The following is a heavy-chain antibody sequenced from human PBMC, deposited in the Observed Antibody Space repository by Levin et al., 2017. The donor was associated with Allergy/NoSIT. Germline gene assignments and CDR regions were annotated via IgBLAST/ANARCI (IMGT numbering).Heavy chain of an antibody. CDR1: GGSISSYY. J-gene: IGHJ3*02. CDR2: IYYSGST. Sequence: SETLSLTCTVSGGSISSYYWSWIRQPPGKGLEWIGYIYYSGSTNYNPSLKSRVTISVDTSKNQFSLKLSSVTAADTAVYYCAREGGSGSYRDAFDIWGQGTMVTVSS. V-gene: IGHV4-59*01. CDR3: AREGGSGSYRDAFDI. D-gene: IGHD3-10*01.